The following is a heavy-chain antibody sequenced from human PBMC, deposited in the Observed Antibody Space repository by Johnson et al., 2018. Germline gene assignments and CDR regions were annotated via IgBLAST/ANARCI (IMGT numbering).Heavy chain of an antibody. Sequence: VQLQESGGGLVQPGGSLRLSCAASGFTFSSYWMHWVRQAPGKGLVWVSRINSDGSSTSYAASVKGRFTISSDNAKNALYLQMNSLRAEDTAVYYCARVTEYYYYGMDVWGQGTTVTVSS. CDR3: ARVTEYYYYGMDV. CDR1: GFTFSSYW. D-gene: IGHD1-14*01. J-gene: IGHJ6*02. V-gene: IGHV3-74*01. CDR2: INSDGSST.